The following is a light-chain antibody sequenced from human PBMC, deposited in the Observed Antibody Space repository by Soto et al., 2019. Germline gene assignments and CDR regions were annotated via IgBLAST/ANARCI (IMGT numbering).Light chain of an antibody. CDR1: SSDVGSYDR. CDR3: SSSLGRPTWV. CDR2: EVN. J-gene: IGLJ3*02. Sequence: QSALTQPASVSGSPGQWITISCTGSSSDVGSYDRVSWYQQYPGKAPTLMIYEVNKRPSGISNRFSGSKSGNTASLTISGLQAEDEAHYYCSSSLGRPTWVFGGGTKLTVL. V-gene: IGLV2-23*02.